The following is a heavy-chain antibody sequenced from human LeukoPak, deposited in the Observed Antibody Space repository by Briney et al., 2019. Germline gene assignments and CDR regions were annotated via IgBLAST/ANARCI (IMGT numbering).Heavy chain of an antibody. Sequence: GGSLRLSCAASGFTFDDYAMHWVRHAPGKGLEWVSGISWNSGSIGYADSVKGRFTISRDNAKNSLYLQMNSLRAEDTALYYCAKALEGPFDYWGQGTLVTVSS. CDR2: ISWNSGSI. CDR3: AKALEGPFDY. V-gene: IGHV3-9*01. J-gene: IGHJ4*02. CDR1: GFTFDDYA.